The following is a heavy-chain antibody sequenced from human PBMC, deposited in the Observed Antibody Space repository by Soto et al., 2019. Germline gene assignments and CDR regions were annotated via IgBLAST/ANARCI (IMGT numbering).Heavy chain of an antibody. J-gene: IGHJ6*02. CDR2: IIPIFGTA. V-gene: IGHV1-69*12. CDR3: ARHVPAAGYYYGMDV. CDR1: GGTFSSYA. D-gene: IGHD2-2*01. Sequence: QVQLVQSGAEVKKPGSSVKVSCKAPGGTFSSYAISWVRQAPGQGLEWMGGIIPIFGTANYAQKFQGRVTSTADESTSTADMELSSLRSEDTAVYYCARHVPAAGYYYGMDVWGQGTTVTVSS.